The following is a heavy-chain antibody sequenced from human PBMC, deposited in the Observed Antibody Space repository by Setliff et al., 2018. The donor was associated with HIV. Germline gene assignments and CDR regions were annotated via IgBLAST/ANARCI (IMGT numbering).Heavy chain of an antibody. V-gene: IGHV1-18*01. Sequence: ASVKVSCKASGYTFTSYDISWVRQAPGQGLEWMGWTSAYNGNTNYAQKLQGRVTMTTDTSTSTAYMELRSLRSDDTAVYYCARAEGRAVAGLRDAFDIWGQGTMVTVSS. CDR1: GYTFTSYD. J-gene: IGHJ3*02. CDR2: TSAYNGNT. CDR3: ARAEGRAVAGLRDAFDI. D-gene: IGHD6-19*01.